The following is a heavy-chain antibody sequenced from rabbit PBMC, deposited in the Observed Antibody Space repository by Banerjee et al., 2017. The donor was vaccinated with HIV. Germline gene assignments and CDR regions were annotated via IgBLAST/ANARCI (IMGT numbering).Heavy chain of an antibody. Sequence: QGQLGESGGGLVKPEGSLTLTCKASGFDFRSNAMWWVRQAPGEGLESIACIYAGTSSSTWYASWAKGRFTTSKTSSTTVTLQMTSLTAADTATYFCTRDYTDSTADFNWWGPGTIVTV. CDR1: GFDFRSNA. CDR2: IYAGTSSST. D-gene: IGHD7-1*01. CDR3: TRDYTDSTADFNW. V-gene: IGHV1S45*01. J-gene: IGHJ4*01.